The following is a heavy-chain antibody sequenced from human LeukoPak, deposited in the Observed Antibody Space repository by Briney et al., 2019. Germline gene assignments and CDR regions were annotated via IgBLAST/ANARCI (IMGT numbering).Heavy chain of an antibody. CDR2: VSPNSANT. D-gene: IGHD3-22*01. J-gene: IGHJ4*02. Sequence: ASVKVSCKASGYTFTSYDVNWVRQATGQGLEWMGWVSPNSANTAYAQKFQGRATMTRNTSISTAYMELSSLRSEDTAVYYCAIRLSSGGYWGQGTLVTVSS. CDR1: GYTFTSYD. V-gene: IGHV1-8*01. CDR3: AIRLSSGGY.